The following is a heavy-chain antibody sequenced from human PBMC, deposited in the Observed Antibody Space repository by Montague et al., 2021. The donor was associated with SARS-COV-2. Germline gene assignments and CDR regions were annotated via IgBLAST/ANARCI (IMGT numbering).Heavy chain of an antibody. D-gene: IGHD3-3*01. Sequence: SETLSLTCTVSGASISSRSYYWGWIRQPPGKGLEWIGFKYYSGSNYYNPTLKSRVTISVDTSKNQFSLKLSSVTAADTAVYYCATVPSSITIFGVVQGYYFDDWGQGTLVTVSS. J-gene: IGHJ4*02. CDR1: GASISSRSYY. CDR2: KYYSGSN. V-gene: IGHV4-39*01. CDR3: ATVPSSITIFGVVQGYYFDD.